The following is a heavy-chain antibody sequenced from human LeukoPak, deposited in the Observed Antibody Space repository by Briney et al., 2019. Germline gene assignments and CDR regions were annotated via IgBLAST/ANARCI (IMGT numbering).Heavy chain of an antibody. CDR3: SRDGVRLGDHIYKD. Sequence: GGSLRLSCAASGFTFSSYGMHWVRQAPGKGLEWVAFIRYDGSNKYYADSVKGRFTISRDNSKNTLYLQMNSLRAEDTAVYYCSRDGVRLGDHIYKDWGQGTLVTVSS. J-gene: IGHJ4*02. CDR1: GFTFSSYG. V-gene: IGHV3-30*02. CDR2: IRYDGSNK. D-gene: IGHD3-16*01.